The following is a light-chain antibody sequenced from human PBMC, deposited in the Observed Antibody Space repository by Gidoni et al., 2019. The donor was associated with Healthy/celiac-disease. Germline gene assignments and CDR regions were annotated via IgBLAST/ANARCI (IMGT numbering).Light chain of an antibody. CDR2: AAS. J-gene: IGKJ5*01. Sequence: DIPIPQSPSSLSASVGDSVTITCRASQSISSYLNWYQQKPGKAPKLLIYAASSLQSGVTSRFSGSGSGTDFTLTISSLQPEDFATYYCQQSYSTLITFGQXTRLEIK. CDR3: QQSYSTLIT. V-gene: IGKV1-39*01. CDR1: QSISSY.